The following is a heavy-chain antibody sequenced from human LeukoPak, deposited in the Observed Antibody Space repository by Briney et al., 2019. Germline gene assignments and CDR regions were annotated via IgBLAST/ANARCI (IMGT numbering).Heavy chain of an antibody. CDR1: GFTFSRYW. CDR3: ARGGEGY. CDR2: INSDGSST. Sequence: GGSLRLSCAASGFTFSRYWMHWVRQAPGKGLVWVSCINSDGSSTIYADSVKGRLTISRDNAKNTLYLQMNSLRAEDTAVYCCARGGEGYWGQGTPVTVSS. J-gene: IGHJ4*02. V-gene: IGHV3-74*01.